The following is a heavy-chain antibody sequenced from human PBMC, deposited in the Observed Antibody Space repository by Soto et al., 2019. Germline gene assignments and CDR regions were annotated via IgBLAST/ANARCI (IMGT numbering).Heavy chain of an antibody. Sequence: QVQLQESGPGLVKPSQTLSLTCTVSGGSISSGGYYWSWIRQPPGKGLDWIGYIYYSGSTYYTPSLKSRVTISVDTSKNQFSLKLSSVTAADTAVYYCARATPDDYGDYGFFDSWGQGTLVTVSS. CDR3: ARATPDDYGDYGFFDS. J-gene: IGHJ4*02. CDR1: GGSISSGGYY. CDR2: IYYSGST. D-gene: IGHD4-17*01. V-gene: IGHV4-31*03.